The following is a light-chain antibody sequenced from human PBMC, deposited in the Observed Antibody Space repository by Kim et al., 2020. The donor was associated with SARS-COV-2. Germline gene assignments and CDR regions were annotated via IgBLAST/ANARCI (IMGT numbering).Light chain of an antibody. J-gene: IGKJ1*01. CDR2: GAS. V-gene: IGKV3-15*01. CDR3: QQYEDWPLT. Sequence: VPPGERATLSCRASQSVFGKLAWYQQKLGQAPRLLLYGASTRATGIPARFSGSGSGTEFTLTINSLQSEDSAVYYCQQYEDWPLTFGQGTKVDIK. CDR1: QSVFGK.